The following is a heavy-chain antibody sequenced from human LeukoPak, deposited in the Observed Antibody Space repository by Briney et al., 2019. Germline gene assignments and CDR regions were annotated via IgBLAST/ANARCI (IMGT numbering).Heavy chain of an antibody. Sequence: ASVTVSCKASGYTFTGYYMHWVRQAPGQGLEWMGWINPNSGGTNCRVTMTRDTSISTAYMELSRLRSDDTAVYYCARGARAGYNLEPFDNWGQGTLVTVSS. CDR3: ARGARAGYNLEPFDN. CDR2: INPNSGGT. J-gene: IGHJ4*02. CDR1: GYTFTGYY. V-gene: IGHV1-2*02. D-gene: IGHD5-24*01.